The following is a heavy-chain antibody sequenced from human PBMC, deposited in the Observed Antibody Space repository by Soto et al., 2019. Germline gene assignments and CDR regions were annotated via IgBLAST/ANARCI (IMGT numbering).Heavy chain of an antibody. J-gene: IGHJ4*02. Sequence: SETLSLTCKVPGGSGSDYYWSWIRQAPGKGLEWIGYIHYRGVINYNPSLKSRVTMSVDPSKNQFSLNLRSVTTADTAVYFCGREPPGEYRHRGQASLVTVSS. CDR3: GREPPGEYRH. D-gene: IGHD4-17*01. V-gene: IGHV4-59*02. CDR2: IHYRGVI. CDR1: GGSGSDYY.